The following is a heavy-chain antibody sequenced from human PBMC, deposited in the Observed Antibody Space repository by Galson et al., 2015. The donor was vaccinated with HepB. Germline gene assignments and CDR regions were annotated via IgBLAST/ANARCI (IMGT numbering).Heavy chain of an antibody. V-gene: IGHV5-10-1*01. J-gene: IGHJ4*02. CDR1: GYSFTSYW. CDR3: ARLPNDYYYGSGSYYN. CDR2: IDPSDSYT. D-gene: IGHD3-10*01. Sequence: QSGAEVKKPGESLRISCKGSGYSFTSYWISWVRQMPGKGLEWMGRIDPSDSYTNYSPSFQGHVTISADKSISTAYLQWSSLKASDTAMYYCARLPNDYYYGSGSYYNWGQGTLVTVSS.